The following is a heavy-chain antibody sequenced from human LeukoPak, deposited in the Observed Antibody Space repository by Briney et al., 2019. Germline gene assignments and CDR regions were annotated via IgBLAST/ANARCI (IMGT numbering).Heavy chain of an antibody. J-gene: IGHJ3*02. Sequence: SETLSLTCAVSGGSISSGGYSWSWIRQPPGKGLEWIGYIYHSGSTYYNPSLKSRVTISVDRSKNQFSLKLSSVTAADTAVYYCARGHFGDDAFDIWGQGTMVTVSS. CDR1: GGSISSGGYS. CDR3: ARGHFGDDAFDI. V-gene: IGHV4-30-2*01. CDR2: IYHSGST. D-gene: IGHD3-16*01.